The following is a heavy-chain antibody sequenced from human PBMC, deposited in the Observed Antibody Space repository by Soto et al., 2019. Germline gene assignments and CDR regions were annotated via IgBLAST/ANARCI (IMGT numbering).Heavy chain of an antibody. D-gene: IGHD4-17*01. CDR1: GFTFSGSA. Sequence: GGSLRLSCAASGFTFSGSAMHWVRQASGKGLEWVGRIRSKANSYATAYAASVKGRFTISRDDSKNTAYLQMNSLKTEDTAVYYCGGTTVTTPGPYHYYYGMDVWGQGTTVTVSS. CDR3: GGTTVTTPGPYHYYYGMDV. V-gene: IGHV3-73*01. J-gene: IGHJ6*02. CDR2: IRSKANSYAT.